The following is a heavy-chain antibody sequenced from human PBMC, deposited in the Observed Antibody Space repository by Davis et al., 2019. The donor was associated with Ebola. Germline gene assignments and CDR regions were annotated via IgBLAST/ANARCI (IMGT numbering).Heavy chain of an antibody. J-gene: IGHJ4*02. Sequence: ASPTISRAASGFTFSSYSMNWVRPAPGKGLEWVSAISGSADKTYYSDSVMGRFTISRDNSKNTVYLQMNRLTAEDTAIYYCAKELWRAARFDYWGQGNLVTVSS. D-gene: IGHD2-15*01. CDR2: ISGSADKT. CDR1: GFTFSSYS. V-gene: IGHV3-23*01. CDR3: AKELWRAARFDY.